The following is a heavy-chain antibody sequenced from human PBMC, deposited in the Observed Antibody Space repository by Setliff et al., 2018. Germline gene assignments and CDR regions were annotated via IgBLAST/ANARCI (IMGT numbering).Heavy chain of an antibody. CDR3: ARGKIRITMIVVPTGGAFDI. D-gene: IGHD3-22*01. Sequence: GASVKVSCKVSGYTLTELSRHWVRQAPGKGLEWMGGFDPEDGETIYAQKFQGRVTMTEDTSTDTAYMELSSLRSEDTAVYYCARGKIRITMIVVPTGGAFDIWGQGTMVT. CDR1: GYTLTELS. CDR2: FDPEDGET. V-gene: IGHV1-24*01. J-gene: IGHJ3*02.